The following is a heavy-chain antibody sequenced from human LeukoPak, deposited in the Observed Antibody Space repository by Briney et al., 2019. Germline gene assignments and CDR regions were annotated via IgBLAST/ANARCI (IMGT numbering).Heavy chain of an antibody. D-gene: IGHD1-26*01. V-gene: IGHV4-34*01. CDR3: ARGSDHWFDP. Sequence: SETLSLTCAVYGGSFSGYYWSWIRQPPGKGLEWIGEINHSGSTNYNPSLKSRVTISVDTSKNQFSLKLSSVTAADTAVYYCARGSDHWFDPWGQGTLVTVSP. CDR2: INHSGST. CDR1: GGSFSGYY. J-gene: IGHJ5*02.